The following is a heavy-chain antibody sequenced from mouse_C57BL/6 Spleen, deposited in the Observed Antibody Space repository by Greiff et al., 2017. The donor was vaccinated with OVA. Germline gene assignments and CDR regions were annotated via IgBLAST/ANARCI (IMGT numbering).Heavy chain of an antibody. CDR3: ARAHYGGYYYAMDY. CDR2: ISDGGSYT. J-gene: IGHJ4*01. Sequence: EVKLMESGGGLVKPGGSLKLSCAASGFTFSSYAMSWVRQTPEKRLEWVATISDGGSYTYYPDNVKGRFTISRDNAKNNLYLQMSHLKSEDTAMYYCARAHYGGYYYAMDYWGQGTSVTVSS. D-gene: IGHD1-1*01. V-gene: IGHV5-4*03. CDR1: GFTFSSYA.